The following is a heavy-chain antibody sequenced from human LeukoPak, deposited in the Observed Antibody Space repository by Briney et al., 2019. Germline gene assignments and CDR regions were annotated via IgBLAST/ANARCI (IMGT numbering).Heavy chain of an antibody. J-gene: IGHJ4*02. CDR3: ARRTTGTTSSDY. V-gene: IGHV5-10-1*01. CDR2: IDPSDSYT. CDR1: GYSFTSYW. Sequence: PGESLKISCKGSGYSFTSYWISWVRQMPGKGLEWMGRIDPSDSYTNYSPSFQGHVTISADESISTAYLQWSSLKASDTAMYYCARRTTGTTSSDYWGQGTLVTVSS. D-gene: IGHD1-1*01.